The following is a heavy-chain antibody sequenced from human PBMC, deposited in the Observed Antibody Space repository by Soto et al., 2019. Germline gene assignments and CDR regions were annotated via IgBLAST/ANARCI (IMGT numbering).Heavy chain of an antibody. Sequence: QVQLQESGPGLVKPSQTLSLTCTVSGASISSSSYYWSWIRQHPGKGLEWVGHISYSGSTYYNPSPKSRITLSIDTSKKQFSLNLTSVTAADTAVYYCAREVRGGNYLDNWFDPWGQGTLVTVSS. J-gene: IGHJ5*02. CDR3: AREVRGGNYLDNWFDP. CDR2: ISYSGST. V-gene: IGHV4-31*03. D-gene: IGHD4-4*01. CDR1: GASISSSSYY.